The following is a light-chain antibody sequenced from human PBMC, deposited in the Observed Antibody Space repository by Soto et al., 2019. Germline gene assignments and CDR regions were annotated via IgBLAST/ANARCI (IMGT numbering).Light chain of an antibody. J-gene: IGLJ3*02. CDR2: DND. CDR3: ATWSDSLKGWV. CDR1: SSDIGSNS. V-gene: IGLV1-44*01. Sequence: QSVLTQPPSASRTPGQRVTIPCSGSSSDIGSNSVNWYQQLPGAAPRLLIYDNDHRPSGVPDRFSASKSCTSASLAISGLRSEDEAFYYCATWSDSLKGWVFGGGTQLTVL.